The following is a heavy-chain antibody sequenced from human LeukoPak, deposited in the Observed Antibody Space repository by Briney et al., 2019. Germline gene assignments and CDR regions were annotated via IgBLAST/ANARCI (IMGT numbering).Heavy chain of an antibody. V-gene: IGHV3-33*01. CDR1: GFTFSSYG. D-gene: IGHD2-2*01. CDR3: ARVSLDRSSTSCPQENLNYYYGMDV. Sequence: GGSLRLSCAASGFTFSSYGMHWVRQAPGKGLEWVAVIWYDGSNKYYADSVKGRFTISRDNSKNTLYLQMNSLRAEDTAVYYCARVSLDRSSTSCPQENLNYYYGMDVWGKGTTVTVSS. J-gene: IGHJ6*04. CDR2: IWYDGSNK.